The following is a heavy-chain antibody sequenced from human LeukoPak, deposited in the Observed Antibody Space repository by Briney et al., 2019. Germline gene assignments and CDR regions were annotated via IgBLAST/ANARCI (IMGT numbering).Heavy chain of an antibody. Sequence: SVKVSCKASGGTFSSYAISWVRQAPGQGLEWMGGIIPIFGTANYAQKFQGRVTITADESTSTAYMELSSLRSEDTAVYYCARDQTVQEDRYYYYYGMDVWGQGTTVTVSS. J-gene: IGHJ6*02. D-gene: IGHD3-10*01. CDR2: IIPIFGTA. CDR3: ARDQTVQEDRYYYYYGMDV. V-gene: IGHV1-69*13. CDR1: GGTFSSYA.